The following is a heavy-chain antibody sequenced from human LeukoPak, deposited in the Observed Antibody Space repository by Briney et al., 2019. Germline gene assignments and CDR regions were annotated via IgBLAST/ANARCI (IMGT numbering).Heavy chain of an antibody. CDR2: INPSGGST. CDR1: GYSFISFY. J-gene: IGHJ4*02. D-gene: IGHD1-20*01. Sequence: ASVKLSCKASGYSFISFYIHWVRQSPGQGLEWMGVINPSGGSTAYAQQFQGRVTMTRDTSTSTVYMELSSLRSEDTAVYYCARHSLIGTTPFDYWGQGTLVTVSS. V-gene: IGHV1-46*01. CDR3: ARHSLIGTTPFDY.